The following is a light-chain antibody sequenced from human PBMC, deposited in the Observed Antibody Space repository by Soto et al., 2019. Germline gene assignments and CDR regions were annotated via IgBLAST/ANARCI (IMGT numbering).Light chain of an antibody. Sequence: QSALTQPASVSGSPGQSITVSCTGSSSDVGGSDYISWYQQHPGKAPRLIIYGVSDRPSGVSSRFSGSKSGNTASLTISGLQPEDEAHYYCTSYNRGPLYVVGTGTKLTVL. J-gene: IGLJ1*01. CDR3: TSYNRGPLYV. CDR2: GVS. V-gene: IGLV2-14*03. CDR1: SSDVGGSDY.